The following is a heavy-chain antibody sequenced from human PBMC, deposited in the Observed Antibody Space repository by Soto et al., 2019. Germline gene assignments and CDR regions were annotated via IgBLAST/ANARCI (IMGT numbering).Heavy chain of an antibody. CDR2: LYDVHGS. CDR3: ATWHKREHAFDV. D-gene: IGHD1-1*01. Sequence: DVQLVESGGGLIQPGESLRLSCAAFGLTISGKKYVAWVRQAPGKGLEWVSALYDVHGSFYADSVTGRFTTSSDSLKASVYLQMNALRPDHTAGYYRATWHKREHAFDVWGQGTTVTIAS. CDR1: GLTISGKKY. J-gene: IGHJ3*01. V-gene: IGHV3-53*01.